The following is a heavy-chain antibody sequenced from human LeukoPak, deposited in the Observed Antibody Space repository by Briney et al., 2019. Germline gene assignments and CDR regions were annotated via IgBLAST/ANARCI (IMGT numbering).Heavy chain of an antibody. CDR3: VRDNPLDY. CDR2: IRYDGNVK. D-gene: IGHD1-14*01. J-gene: IGHJ4*02. Sequence: GGSLRLSCGASGFTFSNYGMLWVRQSPGKGLEWVAFIRYDGNVKFYADSMKGRFTISRDNSKNTLYLHMNSLRTEDTGLYCCVRDNPLDYWGQGTLVIVSS. CDR1: GFTFSNYG. V-gene: IGHV3-30*02.